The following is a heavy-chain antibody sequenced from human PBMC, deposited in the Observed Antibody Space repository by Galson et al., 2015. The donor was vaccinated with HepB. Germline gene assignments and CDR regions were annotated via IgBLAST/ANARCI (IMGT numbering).Heavy chain of an antibody. V-gene: IGHV1-69*13. Sequence: SVKVSCKASGGTFSSYAISWVRQAPGQGLEWMGGIIPIFGTANYAQKFQGRVTITADESTSTAYMELSSLRSEDTAVYYCARENSPYYYCYGMDVWGQGTTVTVSS. J-gene: IGHJ6*02. CDR1: GGTFSSYA. CDR2: IIPIFGTA. CDR3: ARENSPYYYCYGMDV. D-gene: IGHD1-7*01.